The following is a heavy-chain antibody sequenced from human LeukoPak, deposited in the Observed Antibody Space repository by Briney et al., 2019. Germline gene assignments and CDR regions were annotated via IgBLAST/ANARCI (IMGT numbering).Heavy chain of an antibody. CDR2: ISAYNGNT. D-gene: IGHD3-3*01. J-gene: IGHJ4*02. V-gene: IGHV1-18*01. CDR1: GYTFTSFG. Sequence: ASVKVSCKASGYTFTSFGISWVRQAPGQGLEWMGWISAYNGNTKSAQKFQGRVIMTTDTSTNTAYMELRSLRSDDTAVFYCVRDLGVDTSTIFFDYWGQGTLVTVSS. CDR3: VRDLGVDTSTIFFDY.